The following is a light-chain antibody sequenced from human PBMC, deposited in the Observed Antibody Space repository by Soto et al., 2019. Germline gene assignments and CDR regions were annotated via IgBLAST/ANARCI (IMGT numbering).Light chain of an antibody. CDR2: SVS. V-gene: IGKV3-20*01. CDR3: QDFDSPQWT. Sequence: VLTQSPDTLSLSPGDRATLSCRANQRASRQYLSWYQQRPGQPPRLLIYSVSMRADGIPDRFSGSGSGSEFTLTINRLEPEDFAVYYCQDFDSPQWTFVQGTKIE. CDR1: QRASRQY. J-gene: IGKJ1*01.